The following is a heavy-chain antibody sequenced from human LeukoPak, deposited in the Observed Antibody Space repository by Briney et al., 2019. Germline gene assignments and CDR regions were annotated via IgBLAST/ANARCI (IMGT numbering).Heavy chain of an antibody. D-gene: IGHD3-3*01. CDR2: ISGDGDDT. V-gene: IGHV3-43*02. CDR1: GFTFDDYA. CDR3: AKDISASVFGVASDY. Sequence: GGSLRLSCSASGFTFDDYAIHWVRQAPGKGLEWVSLISGDGDDTYYADSVKDRFTISRDNRKKSLFLQMSRLRTEDTALYYCAKDISASVFGVASDYWGQGTLVTVSS. J-gene: IGHJ4*02.